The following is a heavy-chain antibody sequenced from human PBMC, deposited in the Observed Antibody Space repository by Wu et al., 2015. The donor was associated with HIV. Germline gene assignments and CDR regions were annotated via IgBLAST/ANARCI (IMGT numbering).Heavy chain of an antibody. CDR3: GREQYGAVSGLSMDV. D-gene: IGHD3-16*01. CDR2: LNPSGGRR. J-gene: IGHJ6*04. Sequence: QVQVVQSGAEVREPGSSVKVSCTTSGGSLSAYTISWVRQAPGQGLEWVGTLNPSGGRRRNALKFRDRITMTRDMSTSTVYMELKRLTSEDTAVYYCGREQYGAVSGLSMDVWGKGTTVIVSS. CDR1: GGSLSAYT. V-gene: IGHV1-46*01.